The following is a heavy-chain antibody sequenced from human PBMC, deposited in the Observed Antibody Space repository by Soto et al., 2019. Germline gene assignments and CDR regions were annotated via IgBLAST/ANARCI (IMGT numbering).Heavy chain of an antibody. Sequence: QVQLQESGPGLVKPSQTLSLTCTVTGGSISSSGYYWSWIRQHPGKGLEWIGFIYYSGSTYYNPSLKSRLIISLDTSKNQFSLKLSSMTDADTAVYYCARAGGNWFDPWGQGTLVTVSS. CDR2: IYYSGST. D-gene: IGHD1-26*01. J-gene: IGHJ5*02. CDR1: GGSISSSGYY. CDR3: ARAGGNWFDP. V-gene: IGHV4-31*03.